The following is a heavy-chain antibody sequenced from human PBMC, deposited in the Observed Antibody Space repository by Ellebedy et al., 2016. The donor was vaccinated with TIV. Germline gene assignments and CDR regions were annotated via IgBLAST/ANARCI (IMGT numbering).Heavy chain of an antibody. Sequence: GSLRLSXAVYGGSFSGYYWSWIRQPPGKGLEWIGEINHSGSTNYNPSLESRVTISVDTFKNQFSLKPTSVTAADTAVYYCARVTTMVRGVIDYWGQGALVTVSS. J-gene: IGHJ4*02. CDR1: GGSFSGYY. CDR3: ARVTTMVRGVIDY. CDR2: INHSGST. V-gene: IGHV4-34*01. D-gene: IGHD3-10*01.